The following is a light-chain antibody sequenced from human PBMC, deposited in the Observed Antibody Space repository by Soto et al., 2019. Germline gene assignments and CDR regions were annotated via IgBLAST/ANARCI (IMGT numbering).Light chain of an antibody. CDR1: QTISSW. Sequence: DIQMTQSPSTLSGSVGDRVTITCRASQTISSWLAWYQQKPGKAPKLLIYKASTLKSGVPSRFSGSGSGTEFTLTISSLQPEDFATYYCQQYHSSWTFGQGTKVDIK. CDR2: KAS. J-gene: IGKJ1*01. CDR3: QQYHSSWT. V-gene: IGKV1-5*03.